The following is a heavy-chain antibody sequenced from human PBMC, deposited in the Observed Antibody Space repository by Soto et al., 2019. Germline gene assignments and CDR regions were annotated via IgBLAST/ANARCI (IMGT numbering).Heavy chain of an antibody. D-gene: IGHD6-19*01. J-gene: IGHJ4*02. CDR2: IYYSGST. CDR1: GGSISSSSYY. V-gene: IGHV4-39*01. Sequence: SETLSLTCTVSGGSISSSSYYWGWIRQPPGKGLEWIGSIYYSGSTYYNPSLKSRVTISVDTSNNQFSLKLSSVTAADTAVYYCARYSSGWSRGSYYFDYWGQGTLVTVSS. CDR3: ARYSSGWSRGSYYFDY.